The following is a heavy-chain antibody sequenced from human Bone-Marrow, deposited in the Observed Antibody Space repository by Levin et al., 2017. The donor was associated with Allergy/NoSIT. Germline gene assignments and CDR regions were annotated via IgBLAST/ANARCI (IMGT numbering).Heavy chain of an antibody. CDR2: IDQSESS. V-gene: IGHV4-39*07. D-gene: IGHD4-11*01. Sequence: TSETLSLTCSVSGTSLRSSSYSWGWIRQPPGKGLEWIGTIDQSESSDYNPSLKSRVLISVDTTMNRFSLDLRSATAADTAVYYCMREATGDYLGGDWIDPWGQGILVIVSS. J-gene: IGHJ5*02. CDR1: GTSLRSSSYS. CDR3: MREATGDYLGGDWIDP.